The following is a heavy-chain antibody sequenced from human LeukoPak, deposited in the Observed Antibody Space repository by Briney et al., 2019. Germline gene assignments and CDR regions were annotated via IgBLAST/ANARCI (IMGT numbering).Heavy chain of an antibody. D-gene: IGHD2-15*01. CDR2: VYYSGGT. Sequence: SETLSLTCTVSGASISSSTYYWGWIRQPPGKGLEWIGTVYYSGGTSYYPSLKSRVTISVDASKNQFSLKLTSVTAADTAVYYCATQAAGGPLDYWGQGTLVTVSS. CDR3: ATQAAGGPLDY. V-gene: IGHV4-39*01. CDR1: GASISSSTYY. J-gene: IGHJ4*02.